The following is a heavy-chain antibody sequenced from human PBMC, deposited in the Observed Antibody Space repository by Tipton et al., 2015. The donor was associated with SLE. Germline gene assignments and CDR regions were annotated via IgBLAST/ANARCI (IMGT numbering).Heavy chain of an antibody. V-gene: IGHV4-34*01. CDR3: ARDKWGEYTASTGYFWSVDP. Sequence: GLVKPSETLSLTCDVNGGSFSGYYWSWIRQSPGKGLEWIGEVNHLGTSYYNASLKSRVTISLDTSKSHFSLKLTSVTAADTAVYFCARDKWGEYTASTGYFWSVDPWGQGIPVTVSS. CDR1: GGSFSGYY. D-gene: IGHD3-9*01. J-gene: IGHJ5*02. CDR2: VNHLGTS.